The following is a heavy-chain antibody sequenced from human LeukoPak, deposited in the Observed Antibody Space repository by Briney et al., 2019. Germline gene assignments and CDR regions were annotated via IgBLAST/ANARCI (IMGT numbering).Heavy chain of an antibody. D-gene: IGHD2-15*01. CDR2: IYHSGST. Sequence: PSETLSLTCAVSGGSISSGGYSWSWIRQPPGEGLEWIGYIYHSGSTYYNPSLKSRVTISVDRSKNQFSLKLSSVTAADTAVYYCARGGYCSGGSCYPLNWFDPWGQGTLVTVSS. J-gene: IGHJ5*02. V-gene: IGHV4-30-2*01. CDR1: GGSISSGGYS. CDR3: ARGGYCSGGSCYPLNWFDP.